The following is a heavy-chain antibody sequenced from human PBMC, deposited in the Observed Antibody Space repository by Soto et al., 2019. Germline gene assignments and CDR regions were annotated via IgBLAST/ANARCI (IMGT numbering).Heavy chain of an antibody. Sequence: EVQLLESGGGLVQPGGSLRLSCAASGLSLSSSAMSWVRQAPGKGLEWVSAISATGTSTYYADSVKGRFIISRDEIKNTLYPQMSSLRAEDTALYYCAKRGDSTSWYWLDPWGQGTLVTVSS. D-gene: IGHD6-13*01. CDR3: AKRGDSTSWYWLDP. J-gene: IGHJ5*02. V-gene: IGHV3-23*01. CDR2: ISATGTST. CDR1: GLSLSSSA.